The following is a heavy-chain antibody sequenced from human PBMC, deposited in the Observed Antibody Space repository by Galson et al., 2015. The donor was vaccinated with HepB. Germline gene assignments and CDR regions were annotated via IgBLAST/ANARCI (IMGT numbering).Heavy chain of an antibody. Sequence: SVKVSCKASGGTFSRYAISWVRQAPGQGLEWMGGIIPIFGTANYAQKFQGRVTITADKSTSTAYMELSSLRSEDTAVYYCAHVVVTSYFWFDPWGQGTLVTVSS. D-gene: IGHD2-21*02. V-gene: IGHV1-69*06. CDR1: GGTFSRYA. CDR2: IIPIFGTA. CDR3: AHVVVTSYFWFDP. J-gene: IGHJ5*02.